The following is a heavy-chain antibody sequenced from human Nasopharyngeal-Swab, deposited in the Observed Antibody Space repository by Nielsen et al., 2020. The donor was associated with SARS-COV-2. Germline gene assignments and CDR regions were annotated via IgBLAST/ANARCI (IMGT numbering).Heavy chain of an antibody. V-gene: IGHV3-11*01. D-gene: IGHD3-10*01. CDR1: GFTFSSYA. CDR3: ARDLLVGGGPSAFDI. J-gene: IGHJ3*02. Sequence: GESLKISCAASGFTFSSYAMSWIRQAPGKGLEWVSYISSSGSTIYYADSVKGRFTISRDNAKNSLYLQMNSLRAEDTAVYYCARDLLVGGGPSAFDIWGQGTMVTVSS. CDR2: ISSSGSTI.